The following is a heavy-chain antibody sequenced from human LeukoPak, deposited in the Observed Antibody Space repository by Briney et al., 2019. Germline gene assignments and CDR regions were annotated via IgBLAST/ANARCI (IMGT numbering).Heavy chain of an antibody. J-gene: IGHJ4*02. CDR2: TYWDDDK. Sequence: SGPTLVKPTQTLTLTCTFSGFSLSTSGVGVGWIRQPPGKALEWLALTYWDDDKRYSPSLKSRFTITKDTSKNQVVLTMTNMDPVDTATYYCVHIPPGILGFDYWGQGTLVTVSS. CDR3: VHIPPGILGFDY. D-gene: IGHD1-26*01. V-gene: IGHV2-5*02. CDR1: GFSLSTSGVG.